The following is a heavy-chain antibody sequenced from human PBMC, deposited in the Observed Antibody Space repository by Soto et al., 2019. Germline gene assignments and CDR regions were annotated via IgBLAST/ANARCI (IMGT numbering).Heavy chain of an antibody. CDR2: IDPSDSYT. Sequence: LGESLKISCNGSGYSFTVYWISLVLQMPGKGLEWMGRIDPSDSYTNYSPSFQGHVTISADKSISTAYLQWSSLKASDTAMYYCARQDYDFWSGYYNYYYYGMDVWGQGTTVTVSS. D-gene: IGHD3-3*01. J-gene: IGHJ6*02. CDR3: ARQDYDFWSGYYNYYYYGMDV. V-gene: IGHV5-10-1*01. CDR1: GYSFTVYW.